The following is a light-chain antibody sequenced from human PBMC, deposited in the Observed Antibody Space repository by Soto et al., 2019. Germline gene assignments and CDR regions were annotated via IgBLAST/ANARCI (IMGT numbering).Light chain of an antibody. V-gene: IGKV1-39*01. Sequence: DIQMTQSPSSLSASVEDKVTITCRASQSISSYLNWYQQKPGKAPKLLIYAASSLQSGVPSRFSGSGSGTDFTLTISSLQPGDFATYYCQQSYSTPLTFGGGTKVDIK. J-gene: IGKJ4*01. CDR3: QQSYSTPLT. CDR1: QSISSY. CDR2: AAS.